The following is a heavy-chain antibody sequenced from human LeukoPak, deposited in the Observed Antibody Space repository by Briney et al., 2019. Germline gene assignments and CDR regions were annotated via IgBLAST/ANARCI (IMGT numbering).Heavy chain of an antibody. CDR3: ARDGTVLRYFDWPNAFDI. CDR2: IYHSGST. Sequence: RTSETLSLTCAVYGGSFSGYYRSWTRQPPGKGLEWIGYIYHSGSTNYNPSLKSRVTISVDTSKNQFSLKLSSVTAADTAVYYCARDGTVLRYFDWPNAFDIWGQGTMVTVSS. D-gene: IGHD3-9*01. J-gene: IGHJ3*02. CDR1: GGSFSGYY. V-gene: IGHV4-59*01.